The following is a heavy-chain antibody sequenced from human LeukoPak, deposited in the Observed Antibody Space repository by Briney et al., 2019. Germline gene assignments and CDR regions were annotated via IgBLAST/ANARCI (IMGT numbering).Heavy chain of an antibody. CDR3: ARDRGSSWYYAFGI. V-gene: IGHV4-4*07. CDR2: IYTSGST. Sequence: TSETLSLTCTVSGGSISSYYWSWIWQPAGKGLEWIGRIYTSGSTNYNPSLKSRVTMSVDTSKNQFSLKLSSVTAADTAVYYCARDRGSSWYYAFGIWGQGTMVTVSS. J-gene: IGHJ3*02. D-gene: IGHD6-13*01. CDR1: GGSISSYY.